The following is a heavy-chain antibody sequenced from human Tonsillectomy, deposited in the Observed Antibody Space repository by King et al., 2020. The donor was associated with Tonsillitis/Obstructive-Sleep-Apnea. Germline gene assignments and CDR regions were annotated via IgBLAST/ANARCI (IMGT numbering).Heavy chain of an antibody. CDR1: GFTFSNAW. Sequence: VQLVESGGGLVKPGGSLRLSCAASGFTFSNAWMSWVRQAPGKGLEWVGRIKSKTDGGTTDYAAPVKGRFTISRDDSKNTLYLQMNSLKTEDTAVYYCTTGRITIFGVVIRDFDYWGQGTLVTVSS. D-gene: IGHD3-3*01. CDR2: IKSKTDGGTT. V-gene: IGHV3-15*01. J-gene: IGHJ4*02. CDR3: TTGRITIFGVVIRDFDY.